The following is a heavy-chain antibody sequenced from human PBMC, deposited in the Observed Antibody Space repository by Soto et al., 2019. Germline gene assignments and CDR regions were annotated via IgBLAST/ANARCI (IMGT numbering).Heavy chain of an antibody. J-gene: IGHJ5*02. V-gene: IGHV4-31*03. CDR1: GGSISSGGYY. Sequence: QVQLQESGPGLVKPSQTLSLTCTVSGGSISSGGYYWSWIRQHPGKGLEWIGYIYYSGSTYYNPAPKSRVTISVDTSKNQFSLKLSSVTAADTAVYYCARDGAYYDSSGYTPLNWFDPWGQGTLVTVSS. CDR2: IYYSGST. CDR3: ARDGAYYDSSGYTPLNWFDP. D-gene: IGHD3-22*01.